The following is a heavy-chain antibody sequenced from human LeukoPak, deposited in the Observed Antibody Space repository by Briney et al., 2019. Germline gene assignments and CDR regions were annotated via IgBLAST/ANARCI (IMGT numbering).Heavy chain of an antibody. Sequence: RGGSLRLSSAASGFTLSIYALSWVRQAPGRGLEWVSLISWSSLTTEYADSVKGRFTVSRDNSKNTLSLQMNSLNADDTAVYYCAKHVRTSVWFFDSWGQGTLVTVSS. CDR2: ISWSSLTT. CDR3: AKHVRTSVWFFDS. D-gene: IGHD6-19*01. J-gene: IGHJ4*02. V-gene: IGHV3-23*01. CDR1: GFTLSIYA.